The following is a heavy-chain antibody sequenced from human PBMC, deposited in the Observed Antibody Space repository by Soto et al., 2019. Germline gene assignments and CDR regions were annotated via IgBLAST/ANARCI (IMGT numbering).Heavy chain of an antibody. D-gene: IGHD3-22*01. CDR3: ARGQYFSDSSGYDDY. V-gene: IGHV1-8*02. J-gene: IGHJ4*02. CDR1: GYTFTTYD. Sequence: ASVKVSCKASGYTFTTYDINWVRQAAGQGLVWMGWMNPNSGNTGYAQKFQDRVTMTRDTSISTAYMELSDLRSEDTAVYYCARGQYFSDSSGYDDYWGQGTQVTVSS. CDR2: MNPNSGNT.